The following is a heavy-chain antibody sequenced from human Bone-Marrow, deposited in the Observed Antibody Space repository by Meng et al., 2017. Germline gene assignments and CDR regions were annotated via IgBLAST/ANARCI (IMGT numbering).Heavy chain of an antibody. V-gene: IGHV4-59*01. CDR3: ARDLGGLTGVDWFDP. CDR2: IYYSGST. Sequence: SETLSLTCAVSGYSIISSYYWSWIRQPPGKGLEWIGYIYYSGSTNYNPSLKSRVTISVDTSKNQFSLKLSSVTAADTAVYYCARDLGGLTGVDWFDPWGQGTLVTVSS. J-gene: IGHJ5*02. CDR1: GYSIISSYY. D-gene: IGHD7-27*01.